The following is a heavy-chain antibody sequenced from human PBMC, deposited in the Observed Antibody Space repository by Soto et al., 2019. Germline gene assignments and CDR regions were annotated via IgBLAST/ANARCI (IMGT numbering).Heavy chain of an antibody. CDR3: ARALSIAARPAMGGSSSPVYYYYYGMDV. V-gene: IGHV6-1*01. Sequence: SQTLSLTCAISGDSVSSNSAAWNRIRQSPSRGLEWLGRTYYRSKWYNDYAVSVKSRITINPDTSKNQFSLQLNSVTPEDTAVYYCARALSIAARPAMGGSSSPVYYYYYGMDVWGQGTTVTVSS. CDR2: TYYRSKWYN. D-gene: IGHD6-6*01. CDR1: GDSVSSNSAA. J-gene: IGHJ6*02.